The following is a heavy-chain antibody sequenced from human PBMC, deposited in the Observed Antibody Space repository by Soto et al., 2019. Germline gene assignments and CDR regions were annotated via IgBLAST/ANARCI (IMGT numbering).Heavy chain of an antibody. V-gene: IGHV3-23*01. CDR3: TRVDCTTTSCCVPPYCYGMDV. J-gene: IGHJ6*02. CDR2: VGYSTDNT. CDR1: GFTSSIYS. D-gene: IGHD2-2*01. Sequence: CLTLSCAASGFTSSIYSVSWARQAPGKGLEWVSAVGYSTDNTYYADSVKGRFTISRDNAKNTLYLQMNSLRAEDTAVYYCTRVDCTTTSCCVPPYCYGMDVWGQGTTVTVSS.